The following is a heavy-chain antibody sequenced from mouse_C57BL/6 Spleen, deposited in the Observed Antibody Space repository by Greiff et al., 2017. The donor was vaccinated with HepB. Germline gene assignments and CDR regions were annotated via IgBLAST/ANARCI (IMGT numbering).Heavy chain of an antibody. Sequence: QVQLQQPGAELVKPGASVKLSCKASGYTFTSYWMHWVKQRPGQGLEWIGMIHPNSGSTNYNEKFKSKATLTVDKSSSTAYMQLSSLTSEDSAVYYCARSKDSSYVGFAYWGQGTLVTVSA. J-gene: IGHJ3*01. V-gene: IGHV1-64*01. CDR2: IHPNSGST. D-gene: IGHD1-1*01. CDR1: GYTFTSYW. CDR3: ARSKDSSYVGFAY.